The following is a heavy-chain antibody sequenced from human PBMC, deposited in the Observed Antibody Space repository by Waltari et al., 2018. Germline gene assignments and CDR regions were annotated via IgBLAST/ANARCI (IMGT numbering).Heavy chain of an antibody. J-gene: IGHJ6*03. V-gene: IGHV1-69*12. D-gene: IGHD6-25*01. CDR2: IIPIFGTA. CDR3: ARVAAQNKKKAEYYYYYMDV. Sequence: QVQLVQSGAEVKKPGSSVKVSCKASGGTFSSYAISWVRQAPGQGLEWMGGIIPIFGTANYAQKFQGRVTITADESTSTAYMELSSLRSEDTAVYYCARVAAQNKKKAEYYYYYMDVWGKGTTVTISS. CDR1: GGTFSSYA.